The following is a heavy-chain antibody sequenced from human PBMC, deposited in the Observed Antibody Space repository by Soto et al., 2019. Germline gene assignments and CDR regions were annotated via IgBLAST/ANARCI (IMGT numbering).Heavy chain of an antibody. J-gene: IGHJ4*02. CDR1: GGTFSSYA. V-gene: IGHV1-69*13. CDR2: IIPIFGTA. CDR3: ARDGYNLIDY. Sequence: GASVKVSCKASGGTFSSYAISWVQQAPGQGLEWMGGIIPIFGTANYAQKFQGRVTITADESTSTAYMELSSLRSEDTAVYYCARDGYNLIDYWGQGTLVTVSS. D-gene: IGHD5-12*01.